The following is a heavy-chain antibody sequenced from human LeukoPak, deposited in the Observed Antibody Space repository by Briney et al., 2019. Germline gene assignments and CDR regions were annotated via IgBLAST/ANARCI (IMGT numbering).Heavy chain of an antibody. V-gene: IGHV3-11*04. Sequence: GGSLRLPCAASGFTFSDYYMSWIRQAPGKGLEWVSYISSSGSTIYYADSVKGRFTISRDNAKKSLYLQMNSLRAEDTAVYYCTRGIRGYSGLVVHWGQGTLVTVSS. CDR2: ISSSGSTI. CDR3: TRGIRGYSGLVVH. CDR1: GFTFSDYY. J-gene: IGHJ4*02. D-gene: IGHD5-12*01.